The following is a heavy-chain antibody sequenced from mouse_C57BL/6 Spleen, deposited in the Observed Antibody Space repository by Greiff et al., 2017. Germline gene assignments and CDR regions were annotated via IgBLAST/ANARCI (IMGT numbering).Heavy chain of an antibody. CDR3: ARGDYYSNYVGYYYAMDY. V-gene: IGHV1-26*01. Sequence: VQLQQSGPELVKPGASVKISCKASGYTFTDYYMNWVKQSHGKSLEWIGDINPNNGGTSYNQKFKGKATLTVDKSSSTAYMELRSLTSEDSAVYYCARGDYYSNYVGYYYAMDYWGQGTSVTVSS. D-gene: IGHD2-5*01. CDR2: INPNNGGT. CDR1: GYTFTDYY. J-gene: IGHJ4*01.